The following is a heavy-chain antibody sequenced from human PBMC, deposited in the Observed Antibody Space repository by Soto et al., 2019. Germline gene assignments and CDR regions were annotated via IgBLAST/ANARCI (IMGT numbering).Heavy chain of an antibody. Sequence: ASVKVSCKASGYTFTSYAMHWVRQAPGQRLEWMGWINAGNGNTKYSQKFRGRVTITRDTSASTAYMELGSLRSEDTAVYYCARDISSRYFDWLPSGMDVWGQGTTVTVSS. CDR3: ARDISSRYFDWLPSGMDV. D-gene: IGHD3-9*01. CDR2: INAGNGNT. J-gene: IGHJ6*02. V-gene: IGHV1-3*01. CDR1: GYTFTSYA.